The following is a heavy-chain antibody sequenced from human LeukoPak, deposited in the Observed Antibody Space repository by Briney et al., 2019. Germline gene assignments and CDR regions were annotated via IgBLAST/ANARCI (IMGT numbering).Heavy chain of an antibody. CDR1: GYSFSDYY. CDR2: INPNSGAT. Sequence: ASVKVSCKTSGYSFSDYYMDWVRQAPGQGLEWMGRINPNSGATDYAQKFQGRVTMARDTSITTDYMELSRLRSDDTAVYYCAINPRAPATGMDVWGQGTTVIVSS. CDR3: AINPRAPATGMDV. V-gene: IGHV1-2*06. D-gene: IGHD5-12*01. J-gene: IGHJ6*02.